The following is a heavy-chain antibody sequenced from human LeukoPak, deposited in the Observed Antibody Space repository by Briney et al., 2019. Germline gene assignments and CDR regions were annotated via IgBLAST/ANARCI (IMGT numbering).Heavy chain of an antibody. CDR1: GFTFSSYA. CDR3: AKLIDSGSYYKYDY. V-gene: IGHV3-23*01. CDR2: ISGGGSFT. D-gene: IGHD3-10*01. Sequence: PGGSLRLSCAASGFTFSSYAMSWVRQAAVKGLEWVSTISGGGSFTYYADSVKGRFTISRDNSMKTLYLQMNSLRAEDTAVYYCAKLIDSGSYYKYDYWGQGILVTVSS. J-gene: IGHJ4*02.